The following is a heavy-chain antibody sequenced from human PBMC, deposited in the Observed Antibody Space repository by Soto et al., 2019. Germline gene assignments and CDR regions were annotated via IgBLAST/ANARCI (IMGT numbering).Heavy chain of an antibody. D-gene: IGHD6-13*01. Sequence: SETLSLTCTVSGGSIINYYWRWIRQPPGKGLEWIGYVYYSGTTNYNPSLKSRVTISVDTSKKQFSLKLSSVTAADTAVYYCARDAPGSSYLDYWGQGTLVTVSS. V-gene: IGHV4-59*01. CDR2: VYYSGTT. CDR1: GGSIINYY. J-gene: IGHJ4*02. CDR3: ARDAPGSSYLDY.